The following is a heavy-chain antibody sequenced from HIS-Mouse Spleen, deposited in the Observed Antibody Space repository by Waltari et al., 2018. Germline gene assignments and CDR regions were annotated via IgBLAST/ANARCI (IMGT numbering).Heavy chain of an antibody. D-gene: IGHD6-13*01. J-gene: IGHJ2*01. CDR2: IYYSGST. V-gene: IGHV4-39*07. CDR1: GGPISSSSYY. CDR3: AREIPYSSSWYDWYFDL. Sequence: QLQLQESGPGLVKPSETLSLTCTVSGGPISSSSYYWGWIRQPPGKGLEWIGSIYYSGSTYYNPSLKSRVTISVDTSKTQFSLKLGSVTAADTAVYYCAREIPYSSSWYDWYFDLWGRGTLVTVSS.